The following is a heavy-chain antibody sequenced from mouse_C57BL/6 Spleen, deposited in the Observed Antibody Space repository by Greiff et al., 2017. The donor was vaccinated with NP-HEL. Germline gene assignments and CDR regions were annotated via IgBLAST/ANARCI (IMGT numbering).Heavy chain of an antibody. Sequence: QVQLQQPGAELVRPGSSVKLSCKASGYTFTSYWMHWVKQRPIQGLEWIGNIDPSDSETHYNQKFKDKATLTVDKSSSTAYMQLSSLTSEDSAVYYCARSSYYGNYGAMDYWGQGTSVTVSS. CDR1: GYTFTSYW. J-gene: IGHJ4*01. CDR3: ARSSYYGNYGAMDY. D-gene: IGHD2-10*01. V-gene: IGHV1-52*01. CDR2: IDPSDSET.